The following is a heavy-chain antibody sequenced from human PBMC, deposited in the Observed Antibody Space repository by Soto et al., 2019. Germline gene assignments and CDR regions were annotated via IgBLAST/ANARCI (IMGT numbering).Heavy chain of an antibody. CDR1: GGSISSYY. CDR3: ARKGLDGSGSYYHYCYGMDV. J-gene: IGHJ6*02. D-gene: IGHD3-10*01. Sequence: SETLSLTCTVSGGSISSYYWSWIRQPPGKGLEWIGYIYYSGSTNYNPSLKSRVTISVDTSKNQFSLKLSSVTAADTAVYYCARKGLDGSGSYYHYCYGMDVWGQGTTVTVSS. CDR2: IYYSGST. V-gene: IGHV4-59*01.